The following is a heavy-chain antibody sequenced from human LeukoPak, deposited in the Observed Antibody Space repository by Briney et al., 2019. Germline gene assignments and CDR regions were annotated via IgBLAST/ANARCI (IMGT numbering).Heavy chain of an antibody. CDR3: ARAYTAMVYWFDP. CDR2: INPSGGDT. J-gene: IGHJ5*02. V-gene: IGHV1-46*01. D-gene: IGHD5-18*01. CDR1: GYTFTSYY. Sequence: ASVKVSCKASGYTFTSYYMHWVRQAPGQGLEWMGIINPSGGDTSYAQKFQGRVTMTRDTSTSTVYMELSSLRFEDTAVYYCARAYTAMVYWFDPWGQGTLVTVSS.